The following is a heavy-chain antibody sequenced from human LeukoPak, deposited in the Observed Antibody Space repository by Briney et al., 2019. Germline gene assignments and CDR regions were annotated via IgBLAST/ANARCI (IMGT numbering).Heavy chain of an antibody. CDR3: ARGLYGSDSY. D-gene: IGHD6-19*01. J-gene: IGHJ4*02. Sequence: PSETLSLTCAVSGGSVSSDDWWIWVRQPPGKGLEWIGEIYHSGRANYNPSLKSRVNMSVDKSKNQFSLSLSSVTAADTAVYHCARGLYGSDSYWGQGNLVTVSS. CDR2: IYHSGRA. CDR1: GGSVSSDDW. V-gene: IGHV4-4*02.